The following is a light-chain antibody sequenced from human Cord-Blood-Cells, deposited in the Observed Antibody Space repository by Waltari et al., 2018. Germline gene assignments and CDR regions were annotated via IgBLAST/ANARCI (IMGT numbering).Light chain of an antibody. CDR3: QQYNNGPPLT. CDR1: QSVSSN. Sequence: EIVMKQSPATLSVSPGERATLSCRASQSVSSNLAWYQQKPGHAPRLLIYGASTRAPGIPARFSGSGSGTEFTRTISSLQSEDFAAYYGQQYNNGPPLTFGGGTKVEIK. J-gene: IGKJ4*01. V-gene: IGKV3-15*01. CDR2: GAS.